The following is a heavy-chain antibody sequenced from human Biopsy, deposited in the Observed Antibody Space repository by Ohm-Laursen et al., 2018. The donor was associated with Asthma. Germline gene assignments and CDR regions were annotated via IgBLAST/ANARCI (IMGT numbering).Heavy chain of an antibody. CDR2: HDHGEGGT. D-gene: IGHD4-17*01. Sequence: ASVKVSCKISGYSLTDLSMHWVRQAPGQGLEWMGGHDHGEGGTVNARRFQGRVTMTEDTSTDTAYMELSSLSSDDTAVYYCASDFPKDYVRYNFQFWGQGTLSPSPQ. CDR1: GYSLTDLS. V-gene: IGHV1-24*01. CDR3: ASDFPKDYVRYNFQF. J-gene: IGHJ4*02.